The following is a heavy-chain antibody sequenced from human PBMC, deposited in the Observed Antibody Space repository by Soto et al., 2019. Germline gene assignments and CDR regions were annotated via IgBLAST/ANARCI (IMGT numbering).Heavy chain of an antibody. Sequence: GGSLRLSCAASGFTFSSYAMHWVRQAPGKGLEWVAVISYDGSNKYYADSVKGRFTISRDNSKNTLYLQMNSLRAEDTAVYYCARAGGPLIVVVVAATPSFDYWGQGT. CDR2: ISYDGSNK. D-gene: IGHD2-15*01. CDR3: ARAGGPLIVVVVAATPSFDY. V-gene: IGHV3-30-3*01. CDR1: GFTFSSYA. J-gene: IGHJ4*02.